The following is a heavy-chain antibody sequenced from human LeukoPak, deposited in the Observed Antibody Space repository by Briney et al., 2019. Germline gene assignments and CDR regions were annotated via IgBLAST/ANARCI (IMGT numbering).Heavy chain of an antibody. CDR1: GFTFSNAW. CDR3: TTYIGDAFDI. Sequence: GGSLRLSCAASGFTFSNAWMSWVRQAPGKGLEWVGRIKSKTDGGKTDYAAPGKGRITISIDDSKNTLYLQMNSLKTEDTAVYYCTTYIGDAFDIWGQGTMVTVSS. V-gene: IGHV3-15*01. CDR2: IKSKTDGGKT. J-gene: IGHJ3*02.